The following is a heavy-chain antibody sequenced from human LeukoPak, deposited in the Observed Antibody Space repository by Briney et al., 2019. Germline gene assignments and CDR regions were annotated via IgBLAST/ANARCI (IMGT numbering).Heavy chain of an antibody. V-gene: IGHV3-48*03. CDR2: ISSSGRTT. D-gene: IGHD5-18*01. CDR1: GFTFSSYS. Sequence: GGSLRLSCAASGFTFSSYSMNWVRQAPGKGLEWVSYISSSGRTTFYPDSVKGRFTISRDNAKNSLFLLMNSLRAEDTAVYYCARRLPSSTTDVWGQGTTVTVSS. J-gene: IGHJ6*02. CDR3: ARRLPSSTTDV.